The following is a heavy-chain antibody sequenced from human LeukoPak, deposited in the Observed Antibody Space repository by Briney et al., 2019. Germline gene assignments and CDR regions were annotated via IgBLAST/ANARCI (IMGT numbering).Heavy chain of an antibody. J-gene: IGHJ4*02. CDR3: GRGERLGVAY. D-gene: IGHD3-16*01. CDR1: GDSISIYY. CDR2: IYYNGNT. Sequence: SETLSLTCTVSGDSISIYYWNWIRQPPGKGLEWIGYIYYNGNTNYNPSLKSRVTISVDTSKNQFSLKLTSVTAADTAVYYCGRGERLGVAYWGRGTLVTVSS. V-gene: IGHV4-59*01.